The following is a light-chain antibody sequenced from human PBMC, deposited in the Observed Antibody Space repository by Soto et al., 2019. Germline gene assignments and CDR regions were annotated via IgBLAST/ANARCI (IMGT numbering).Light chain of an antibody. CDR3: QQYYTTLCT. J-gene: IGKJ2*02. CDR2: WAS. CDR1: QSVSSN. Sequence: EIVMTQSPATLSVSPGERATLSCRASQSVSSNLAWYQQKPGQAPRLLIYWASTRESGVPDRFSGSGSGTDFSLTISSLQAEDVAVYYCQQYYTTLCTFGQGTKVEIK. V-gene: IGKV3-15*01.